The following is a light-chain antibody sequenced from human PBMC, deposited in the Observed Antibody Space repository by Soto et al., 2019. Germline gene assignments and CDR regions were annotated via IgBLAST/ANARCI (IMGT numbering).Light chain of an antibody. Sequence: SYELTQPPSVSVAPGQTAMITCGGPKIGSESGHWYQQKPGQAPVMVVYDNIDRPSGIPERFSGSNSGNTATLIISRVEAGDEADYYCQVWDSSSDHPGVFGGGTTLTVL. J-gene: IGLJ3*02. CDR3: QVWDSSSDHPGV. CDR2: DNI. CDR1: KIGSES. V-gene: IGLV3-21*02.